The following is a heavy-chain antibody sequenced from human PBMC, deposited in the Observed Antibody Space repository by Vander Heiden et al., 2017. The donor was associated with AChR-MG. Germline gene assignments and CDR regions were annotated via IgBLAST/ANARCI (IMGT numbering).Heavy chain of an antibody. D-gene: IGHD4-17*01. Sequence: QLQLQESGPGLVKPSVTLSLTCTVPGGSISSSSYYWGWIRQPPGKGLEWIGSIYYSGSTYYNPSLKSRVTISVDTSKNQFSLKLSSVTAADTAVYYCASPPPPMTTVVGSDYWGQGTLVTVSS. CDR1: GGSISSSSYY. CDR2: IYYSGST. V-gene: IGHV4-39*01. J-gene: IGHJ4*02. CDR3: ASPPPPMTTVVGSDY.